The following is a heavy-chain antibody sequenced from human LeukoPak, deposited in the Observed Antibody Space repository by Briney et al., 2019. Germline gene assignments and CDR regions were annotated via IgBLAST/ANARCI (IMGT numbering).Heavy chain of an antibody. D-gene: IGHD1-14*01. CDR1: GGSFSGYY. CDR3: ARGLYRARMDV. V-gene: IGHV4-34*01. Sequence: PSETLSLTCAVYGGSFSGYYWSWIRQPPEKGLEWIGEINHSGSTNYNPSLKSRVTISVDTSKNQFSLKLSSVTAADTAVYYCARGLYRARMDVWGQGTTVTVSS. CDR2: INHSGST. J-gene: IGHJ6*02.